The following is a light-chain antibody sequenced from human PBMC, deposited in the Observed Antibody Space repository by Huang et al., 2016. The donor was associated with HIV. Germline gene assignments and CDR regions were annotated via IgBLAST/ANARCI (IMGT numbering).Light chain of an antibody. V-gene: IGKV1-27*01. Sequence: RVTLTCRASQGIGNFVAWFQHKPGKVPRLLIYGASILQSGVSSRFTGRGSGTDFTLTITNFQPEDVATYYCQRYDSAPRAFGQGTKLDFK. CDR1: QGIGNF. CDR2: GAS. J-gene: IGKJ3*01. CDR3: QRYDSAPRA.